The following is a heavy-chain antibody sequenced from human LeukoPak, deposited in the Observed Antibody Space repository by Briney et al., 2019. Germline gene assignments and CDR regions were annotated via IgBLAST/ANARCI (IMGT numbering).Heavy chain of an antibody. J-gene: IGHJ4*02. CDR1: GYTFTVYY. CDR2: INPNSGGT. D-gene: IGHD3-22*01. CDR3: ARGESYYYDSSGYYYSDY. Sequence: ASVTVSFTASGYTFTVYYMHWVRQAPGQGREGMGWINPNSGGTNYAQKFQGRVTMTRDTSISTAYMELSRLRSDGTAVYYCARGESYYYDSSGYYYSDYWGQGTLVTVSS. V-gene: IGHV1-2*02.